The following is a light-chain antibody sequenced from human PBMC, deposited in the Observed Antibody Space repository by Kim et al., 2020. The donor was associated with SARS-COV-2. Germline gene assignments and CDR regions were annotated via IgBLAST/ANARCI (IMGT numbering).Light chain of an antibody. V-gene: IGKV1-5*03. Sequence: AVGDRVTITYRASQSISGWLAWYQQKPGKAPKLLFYKASSLESGVPSRFSGSGSGTEFTLTISSLQPDDFATYYCQQYQTYSPLTFGGGTKVDIK. CDR1: QSISGW. CDR3: QQYQTYSPLT. J-gene: IGKJ4*01. CDR2: KAS.